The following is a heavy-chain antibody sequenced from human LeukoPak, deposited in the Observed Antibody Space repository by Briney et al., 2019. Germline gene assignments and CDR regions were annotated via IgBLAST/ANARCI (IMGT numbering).Heavy chain of an antibody. D-gene: IGHD1-26*01. CDR1: GYSISSGYY. V-gene: IGHV4-38-2*02. CDR2: IYHSGST. CDR3: ARDCRPPGGYLNYYYYMDV. J-gene: IGHJ6*03. Sequence: PSETLSLTCTVSGYSISSGYYWGWIRQPPGKGLEWIGSIYHSGSTYYNPSLKSRVTISVDTSKNQFSLKLSSVTAADTAVYYCARDCRPPGGYLNYYYYMDVWGKGTTVTVSS.